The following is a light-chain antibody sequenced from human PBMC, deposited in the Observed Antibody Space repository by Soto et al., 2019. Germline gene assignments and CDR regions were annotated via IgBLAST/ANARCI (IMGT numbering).Light chain of an antibody. CDR3: AAWDDNLSGLL. CDR2: RTN. Sequence: QSVLTQPPSASGTPGQRVTISCAGSSSNIGSNFVYWYQQLPGTAPKVFIYRTNQRPSEVPDRFSGSNSGTSASLAVSGLRSEDEADYCCAAWDDNLSGLLFGGGTKLTVL. J-gene: IGLJ2*01. CDR1: SSNIGSNF. V-gene: IGLV1-47*01.